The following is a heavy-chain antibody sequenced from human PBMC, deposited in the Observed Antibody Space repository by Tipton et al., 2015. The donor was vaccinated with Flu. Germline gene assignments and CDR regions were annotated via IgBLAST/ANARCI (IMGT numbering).Heavy chain of an antibody. Sequence: TLSLTCTVSSGSIRSTNYFCAWIRQPPGKRLELIGSIYPSGATYYNPSLKSRVTLSVDTSKSQFSLRLGSVTAADTAVYYCARLSYYDVDLKNFYFDYWGQGALVTVSA. CDR2: IYPSGAT. J-gene: IGHJ4*02. D-gene: IGHD3-10*02. CDR3: ARLSYYDVDLKNFYFDY. V-gene: IGHV4-39*01. CDR1: SGSIRSTNYF.